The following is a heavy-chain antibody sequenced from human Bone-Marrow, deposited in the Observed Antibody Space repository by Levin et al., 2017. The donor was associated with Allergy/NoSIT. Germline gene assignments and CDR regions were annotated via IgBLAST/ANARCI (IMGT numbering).Heavy chain of an antibody. D-gene: IGHD3-10*01. Sequence: SQTLSLPCTVSGDSIRTYYWSWIRQPPGKGLEWIGYIYYSGSTKYNPSLERRVTISVDTSKNQFSLRVRSVTAADTAVYFCARDTFHDGSGRAYSFDSWGQGTLVSVSS. V-gene: IGHV4-59*01. CDR3: ARDTFHDGSGRAYSFDS. CDR2: IYYSGST. CDR1: GDSIRTYY. J-gene: IGHJ4*02.